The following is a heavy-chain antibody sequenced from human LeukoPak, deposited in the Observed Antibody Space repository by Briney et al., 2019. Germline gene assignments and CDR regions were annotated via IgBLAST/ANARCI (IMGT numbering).Heavy chain of an antibody. CDR3: ARDLYSGSYYGVNY. D-gene: IGHD1-26*01. Sequence: PGGSLRLSCAASGFTFSNYEMNWVRQAPGKGLYWLSYISSSGSTIYYADSVKGRFTISRDNAKNSLYLQMNSLRAEDTAVYFCARDLYSGSYYGVNYWGQGTLVTVSS. CDR2: ISSSGSTI. V-gene: IGHV3-48*03. J-gene: IGHJ4*02. CDR1: GFTFSNYE.